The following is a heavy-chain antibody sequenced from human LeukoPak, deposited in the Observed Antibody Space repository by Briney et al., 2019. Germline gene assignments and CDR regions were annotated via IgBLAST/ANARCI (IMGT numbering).Heavy chain of an antibody. CDR2: ISYDGSNK. J-gene: IGHJ4*02. V-gene: IGHV3-30*04. CDR3: ARVGEVVRGVGIDY. CDR1: GFTFSSYA. Sequence: GRSLRLSCAASGFTFSSYAIHWVRQAPGKGLEWVAVISYDGSNKYYADSVKGRFTTSRDNSKNTVYLQMNSLRAEDTAVYYCARVGEVVRGVGIDYWGQGTLVTVSS. D-gene: IGHD3-10*01.